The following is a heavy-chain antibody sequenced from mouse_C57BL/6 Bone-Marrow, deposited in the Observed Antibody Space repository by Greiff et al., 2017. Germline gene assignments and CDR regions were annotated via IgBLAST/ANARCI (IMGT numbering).Heavy chain of an antibody. CDR1: GFTFSSYT. D-gene: IGHD2-3*01. Sequence: EVNVVESGGGLVKPGGSLKLSCAASGFTFSSYTMSWVRQTPEKRLEWVATISGGGGNTYYPASVKGRFTLSRDNAKNTLYLQRSRLRSEDAALYYCARGKVCDGYYVAYWGQGTLVTVSA. V-gene: IGHV5-9*01. CDR3: ARGKVCDGYYVAY. J-gene: IGHJ3*01. CDR2: ISGGGGNT.